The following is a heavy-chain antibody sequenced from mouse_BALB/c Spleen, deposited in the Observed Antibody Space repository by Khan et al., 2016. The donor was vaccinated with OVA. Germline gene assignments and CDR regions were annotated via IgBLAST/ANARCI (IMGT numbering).Heavy chain of an antibody. CDR1: GFTFSRFG. Sequence: EVQLVESGGGLVQPGGSRKLSCAASGFTFSRFGMHWVRQAPEQGLEWVAYISSGSSSIYYADTVKGRFTISTDNPKNTLFLQMTSLRSEDTAMYYCARNCNFDYWGQGTTLTVSS. J-gene: IGHJ2*01. V-gene: IGHV5-17*02. CDR2: ISSGSSSI. CDR3: ARNCNFDY.